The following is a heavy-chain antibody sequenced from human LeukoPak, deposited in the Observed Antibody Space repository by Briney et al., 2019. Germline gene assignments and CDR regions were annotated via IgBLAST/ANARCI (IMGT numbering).Heavy chain of an antibody. V-gene: IGHV4-4*02. Sequence: SGTLSLTCAVSGGSISSNNWWSWVRQPPGKGLEWIGEIFNPSLMSRVTVSVDKSKNQFSLKLSSVTAADTAVYYCARDPEGSGNWFDTWGQEPWSPSPQ. J-gene: IGHJ5*01. D-gene: IGHD2-15*01. CDR1: GGSISSNNW. CDR2: I. CDR3: ARDPEGSGNWFDT.